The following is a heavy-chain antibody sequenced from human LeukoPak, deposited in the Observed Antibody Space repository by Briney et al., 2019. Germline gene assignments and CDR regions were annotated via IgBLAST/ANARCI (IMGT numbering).Heavy chain of an antibody. CDR2: ISHSGST. CDR3: WHSGYESGFDY. CDR1: GGSISSSNW. J-gene: IGHJ4*02. D-gene: IGHD5-12*01. V-gene: IGHV4-4*02. Sequence: SETLSLTCAVSGGSISSSNWWSWVRQPPGKGLEWIGEISHSGSTNYSPSLKSRVTISVDNSKNQFSLKVRSVTAADTAVYYCWHSGYESGFDYWGQGTLVTVSS.